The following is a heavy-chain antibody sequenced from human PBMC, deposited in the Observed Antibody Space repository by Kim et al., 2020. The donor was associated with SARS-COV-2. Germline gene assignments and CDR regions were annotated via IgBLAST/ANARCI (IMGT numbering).Heavy chain of an antibody. Sequence: GGSLRLSCAASGFTFIDACMSWVRQAPGKGLEWVVPIKSKTDGGTTDYAAPVKGRFTISSDVSQNTLYLQINSLKTEDTAIYYCTTMASARFDYWGQGT. CDR1: GFTFIDAC. CDR3: TTMASARFDY. CDR2: IKSKTDGGTT. J-gene: IGHJ4*02. V-gene: IGHV3-15*01.